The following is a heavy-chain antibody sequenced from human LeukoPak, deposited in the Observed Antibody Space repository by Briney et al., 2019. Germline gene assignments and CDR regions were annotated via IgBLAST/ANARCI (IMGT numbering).Heavy chain of an antibody. Sequence: PSETLSLTCAVYGGSFSGYYWSWIRQPPGKGLEWIGEINHSGSTNYNPPLKSRVTISVDTSKNQFSLKLSSVTAADTAVYYCARGGDGYNTTFDYWGQGTLVTVSS. CDR1: GGSFSGYY. CDR3: ARGGDGYNTTFDY. D-gene: IGHD5-24*01. CDR2: INHSGST. J-gene: IGHJ4*02. V-gene: IGHV4-34*01.